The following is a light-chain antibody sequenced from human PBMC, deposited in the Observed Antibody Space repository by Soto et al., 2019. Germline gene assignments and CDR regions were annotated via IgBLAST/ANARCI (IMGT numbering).Light chain of an antibody. CDR3: QQYGSSGT. CDR2: GAS. V-gene: IGKV3-20*01. CDR1: QSVRSSY. J-gene: IGKJ1*01. Sequence: IVLTLSPDTLSFSLGESATLSCRASQSVRSSYLAWYQQKPGQAPRLLIYGASNRATGIPDRFSGSGSGTDFTLTISRLEPEDFAVYYCQQYGSSGTFGQGTKVDIK.